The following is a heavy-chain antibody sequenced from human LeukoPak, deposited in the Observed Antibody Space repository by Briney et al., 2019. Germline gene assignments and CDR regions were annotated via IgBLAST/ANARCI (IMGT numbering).Heavy chain of an antibody. CDR2: ISSSSSYI. J-gene: IGHJ5*02. D-gene: IGHD3-16*01. CDR1: GFTFSSYS. CDR3: ARDLQRGEIRWFDP. Sequence: PGGSLRLSCAASGFTFSSYSMNWVRQAPGKGLEWVSSISSSSSYIYYADSVKGRFTISRDNAKNSLYLQMNSLRAEDTAVYYCARDLQRGEIRWFDPWGQGTLVTVSS. V-gene: IGHV3-21*04.